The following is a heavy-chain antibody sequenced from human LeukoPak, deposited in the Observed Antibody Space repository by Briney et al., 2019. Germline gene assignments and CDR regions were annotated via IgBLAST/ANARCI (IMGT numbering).Heavy chain of an antibody. Sequence: SETLSLTCAVSGYSISSGYYWGWIRQPPGKGLEWIGSIYHSGSTYYNPSLKSRLTISVDTSKIQFSLKLSSVTAADTAVYYCARRAGGFFNYVGPGRRFWFDPWGQGTLVTVSS. CDR3: ARRAGGFFNYVGPGRRFWFDP. CDR2: IYHSGST. V-gene: IGHV4-38-2*01. D-gene: IGHD4-23*01. CDR1: GYSISSGYY. J-gene: IGHJ5*02.